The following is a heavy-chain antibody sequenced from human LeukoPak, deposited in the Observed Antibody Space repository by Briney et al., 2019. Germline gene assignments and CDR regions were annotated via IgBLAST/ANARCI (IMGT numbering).Heavy chain of an antibody. V-gene: IGHV4-34*01. D-gene: IGHD3-10*01. J-gene: IGHJ4*02. CDR3: ARGSNYYGSGSLWTYFDY. CDR2: INHSGGT. Sequence: PSETLSLTCAVYGGSFSGYYWSWIRQPPGKGLEWIGEINHSGGTNYNPSLKSRVTISVDTSKNQFSLKLSSVTAADTAVYYCARGSNYYGSGSLWTYFDYWGQGTLVTVSS. CDR1: GGSFSGYY.